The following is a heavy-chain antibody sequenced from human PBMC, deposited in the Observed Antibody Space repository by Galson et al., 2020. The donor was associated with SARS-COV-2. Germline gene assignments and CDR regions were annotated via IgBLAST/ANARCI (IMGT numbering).Heavy chain of an antibody. D-gene: IGHD5-18*01. Sequence: GESLKISCAASGFTFSDYYMSWIRQAPGKGLEWASYISSSGSTIYYADSVKGRFTISRDNAKNSLYLQMNSLRAEDTAVYYCARAFGYSYGTQGGTIAHWGQGTLVTVSS. J-gene: IGHJ5*02. CDR2: ISSSGSTI. V-gene: IGHV3-11*01. CDR1: GFTFSDYY. CDR3: ARAFGYSYGTQGGTIAH.